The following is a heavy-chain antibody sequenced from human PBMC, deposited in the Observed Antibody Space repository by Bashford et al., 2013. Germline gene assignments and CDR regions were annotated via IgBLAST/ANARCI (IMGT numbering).Heavy chain of an antibody. CDR1: GGSISSGRYF. CDR3: VREGVDYYDSGRRQRYFDL. D-gene: IGHD3-10*01. V-gene: IGHV4-61*02. Sequence: SETLSLTCTVSGGSISSGRYFWSWIRQPAGKGLEWIGRISSTGSTIYNSSLNSRVTMSVDRPKNHFSLDLTSVTAADTAVYYCVREGVDYYDSGRRQRYFDLWGRGTLVTVSS. J-gene: IGHJ2*01. CDR2: ISSTGST.